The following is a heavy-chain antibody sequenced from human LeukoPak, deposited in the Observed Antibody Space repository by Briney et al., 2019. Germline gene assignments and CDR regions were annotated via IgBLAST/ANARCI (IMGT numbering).Heavy chain of an antibody. CDR2: IKQDGSEK. CDR3: ARGGKLEPTALAS. V-gene: IGHV3-7*01. CDR1: GFTFSSYN. D-gene: IGHD2-21*02. Sequence: GGSLRLSCAASGFTFSSYNLNWVRQAPGKGLEWVANIKQDGSEKYYVDSVTGRFTISRDNANRMLSLHINSLRVEDSAIYYCARGGKLEPTALASWGQGSLVVVSS. J-gene: IGHJ5*02.